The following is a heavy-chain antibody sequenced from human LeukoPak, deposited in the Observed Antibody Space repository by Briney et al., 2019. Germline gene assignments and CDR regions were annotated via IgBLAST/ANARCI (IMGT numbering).Heavy chain of an antibody. CDR2: IYYSGRT. Sequence: PPGTPSLTPTLSRGSISRYFWSWIPGPPGTGVEGIAYIYYSGRTNYNPSLKSRVTLSLDTSKHQSSLKLSSVTAADTAGYYCARDPHSSGGTHFEPWGQGALVTVSS. CDR3: ARDPHSSGGTHFEP. CDR1: RGSISRYF. V-gene: IGHV4-59*01. D-gene: IGHD6-25*01. J-gene: IGHJ5*02.